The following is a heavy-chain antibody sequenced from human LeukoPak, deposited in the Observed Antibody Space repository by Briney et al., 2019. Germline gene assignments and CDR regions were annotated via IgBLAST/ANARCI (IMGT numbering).Heavy chain of an antibody. V-gene: IGHV4-61*01. CDR2: IYYSGST. CDR3: ARDLVGGSYTNWFDP. D-gene: IGHD1-26*01. J-gene: IGHJ5*02. Sequence: SETLSLTCTVSGGSISSSSYYWGWIRQPPGKGLEWIGYIYYSGSTNYNPSLKSRVTISVDTSKNQFSLKLSSVTAANTAVYYCARDLVGGSYTNWFDPWGQGTLVTVSS. CDR1: GGSISSSSYY.